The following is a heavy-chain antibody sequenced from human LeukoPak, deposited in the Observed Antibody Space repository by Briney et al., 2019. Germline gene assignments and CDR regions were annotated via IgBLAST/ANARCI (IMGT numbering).Heavy chain of an antibody. CDR1: GGSISSGGYY. CDR2: IYYSGST. D-gene: IGHD5-18*01. CDR3: ARGRGYSYGYGIDY. Sequence: PSETLSLTCTVSGGSISSGGYYWSWIRQHPGKGLEWIGYIYYSGSTYYNPSLKSRVTISVDTSKNQFSLKLSSVTAADTAVYYCARGRGYSYGYGIDYWGQGTLVTVSS. J-gene: IGHJ4*02. V-gene: IGHV4-31*03.